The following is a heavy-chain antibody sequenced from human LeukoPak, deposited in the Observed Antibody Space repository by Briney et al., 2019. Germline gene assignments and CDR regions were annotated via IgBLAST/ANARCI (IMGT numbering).Heavy chain of an antibody. CDR3: ARDGRLYDILTGYYVY. V-gene: IGHV3-30*02. D-gene: IGHD3-9*01. Sequence: PGGSLRLSCAASGFTFSSYGMHWVRQAPGKGLEWAAFIRYDGSNKYYADSVKGRFTISRDNSKNTLYLQMNSLRAEDTAVYYCARDGRLYDILTGYYVYWGQGTLVTVSS. J-gene: IGHJ4*02. CDR2: IRYDGSNK. CDR1: GFTFSSYG.